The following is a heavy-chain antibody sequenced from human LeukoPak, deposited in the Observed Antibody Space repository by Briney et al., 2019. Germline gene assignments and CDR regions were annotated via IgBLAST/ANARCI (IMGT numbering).Heavy chain of an antibody. V-gene: IGHV3-72*01. D-gene: IGHD6-19*01. CDR2: SRNKAKSYTT. J-gene: IGHJ4*02. Sequence: GGSLSLSCAVSGFTFSDHFLDWVRQAPGKGLEWVGRSRNKAKSYTTEYGASVKGRFTISRGDSKSTLYLQMNSLKTEDTAVYYCARVGSVAGSDYLDYWGQGTLVTVSS. CDR3: ARVGSVAGSDYLDY. CDR1: GFTFSDHF.